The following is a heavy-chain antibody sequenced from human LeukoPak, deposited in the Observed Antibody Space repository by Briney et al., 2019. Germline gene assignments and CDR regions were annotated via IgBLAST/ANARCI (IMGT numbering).Heavy chain of an antibody. V-gene: IGHV4-61*01. J-gene: IGHJ4*02. CDR3: TRLTRRSGNYFDY. Sequence: SETLSLTCAVSGDSVSSSNYYWSWIRQPPGKGLEWIGYIYYGGNTNYNPSLQSRVTISVDTSKNQSSLKLSSVTAADTAVYYCTRLTRRSGNYFDYWGQGTLVTVSS. D-gene: IGHD1-1*01. CDR2: IYYGGNT. CDR1: GDSVSSSNYY.